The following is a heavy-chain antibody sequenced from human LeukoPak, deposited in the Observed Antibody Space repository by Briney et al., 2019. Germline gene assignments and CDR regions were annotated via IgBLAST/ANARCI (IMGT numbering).Heavy chain of an antibody. CDR3: ARFRDGYLAAFDY. Sequence: PSETLSLTCTVSGGSISSSYWSWIRQPPGKGLEWIGYIYYSGSTNYNPSLESRVTISVDTSKNQFSLSLSSVTAADTAVYYCARFRDGYLAAFDYWGQGTLVTVSS. CDR2: IYYSGST. D-gene: IGHD2-15*01. CDR1: GGSISSSY. V-gene: IGHV4-59*01. J-gene: IGHJ4*02.